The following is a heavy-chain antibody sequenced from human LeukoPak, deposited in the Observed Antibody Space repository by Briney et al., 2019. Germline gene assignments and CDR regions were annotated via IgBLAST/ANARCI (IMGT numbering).Heavy chain of an antibody. D-gene: IGHD3-22*01. CDR1: GYTFTGYY. V-gene: IGHV1-2*02. J-gene: IGHJ5*02. CDR2: INPNSGGT. CDR3: AREKTKITMIVVVSRRGWFDP. Sequence: ASVKVSCKASGYTFTGYYMHWVRQAPGQGLEWMGWINPNSGGTNYAQKFQGRVTMTRDTSISTAYMELSRLRSDDTAVYYCAREKTKITMIVVVSRRGWFDPWGQGTLVTVSS.